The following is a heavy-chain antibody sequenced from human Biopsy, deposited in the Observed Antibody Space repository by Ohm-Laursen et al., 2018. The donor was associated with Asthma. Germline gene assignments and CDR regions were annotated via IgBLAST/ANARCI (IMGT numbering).Heavy chain of an antibody. D-gene: IGHD3-10*01. CDR3: ARAVDYSHYYGIDV. J-gene: IGHJ6*02. CDR2: ISVYNGNT. Sequence: SVKVSCKTSGYTFNSTGITWVRQAPGQGLEWMGWISVYNGNTKVAQKLQDRVTMITDTSTSTAYMELRSLRSDDTAVYFCARAVDYSHYYGIDVWGQGATVTVS. V-gene: IGHV1-18*01. CDR1: GYTFNSTG.